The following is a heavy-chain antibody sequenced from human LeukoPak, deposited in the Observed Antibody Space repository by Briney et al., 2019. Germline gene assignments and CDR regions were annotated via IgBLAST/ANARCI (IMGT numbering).Heavy chain of an antibody. Sequence: GGSLRLSCAASRFTFSDYWMHWVRQAPGKGLVWVSRINSDGRNIRYADSVKGRFTISRDNAKNTLYLQMNSLTPEDTAVYYCAREGALGYGHYTYDYWGQGTLVTVSS. CDR2: INSDGRNI. CDR1: RFTFSDYW. CDR3: AREGALGYGHYTYDY. D-gene: IGHD4-17*01. V-gene: IGHV3-74*01. J-gene: IGHJ4*02.